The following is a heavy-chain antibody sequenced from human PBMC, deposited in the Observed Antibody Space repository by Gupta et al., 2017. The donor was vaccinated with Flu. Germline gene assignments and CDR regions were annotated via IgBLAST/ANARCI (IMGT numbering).Heavy chain of an antibody. V-gene: IGHV3-23*01. D-gene: IGHD3-22*01. CDR2: ITLSGGKT. CDR1: GFVFNNHA. J-gene: IGHJ3*01. Sequence: EVQLLESGGGLAQPGGSLRLACAASGFVFNNHAMSWVRQAPGRGVGWVSTITLSGGKTYYADSVKGRFTISRDNSKDTLYLQMSILRAEDTTLYHCAKHRRRGSSGYLTAFDVGGLGTMVTISS. CDR3: AKHRRRGSSGYLTAFDV.